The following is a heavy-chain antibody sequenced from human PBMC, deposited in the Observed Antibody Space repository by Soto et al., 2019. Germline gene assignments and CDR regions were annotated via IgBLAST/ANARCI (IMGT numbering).Heavy chain of an antibody. CDR3: ARARVYATGPLDF. CDR2: ISSSSDYI. D-gene: IGHD6-13*01. CDR1: GFTFTSYT. J-gene: IGHJ4*02. Sequence: WGSLRLSCAASGFTFTSYTINFCRHSPLKWLEWVSSISSSSDYIYYADSMKGRVTISRDNAKNSLFLDMNSLTGEDTAVYYCARARVYATGPLDFWGQGTLVTVSS. V-gene: IGHV3-21*06.